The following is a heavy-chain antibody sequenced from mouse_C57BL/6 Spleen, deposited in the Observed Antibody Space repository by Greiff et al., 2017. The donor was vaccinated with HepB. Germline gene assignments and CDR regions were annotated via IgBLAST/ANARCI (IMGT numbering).Heavy chain of an antibody. CDR3: ARSGDYGSSSWYFDV. J-gene: IGHJ1*03. V-gene: IGHV1-54*01. CDR2: INPGSGGT. Sequence: QVQLQQSGAELVRPGTSVKVSCKASGYAFTNYLIEWVKQRPGQGLEWIGVINPGSGGTNYNEKFKGKATLTADKSSSTAYMQLSSLTSEDSAVDFCARSGDYGSSSWYFDVWGTGTTVTVSS. D-gene: IGHD1-1*01. CDR1: GYAFTNYL.